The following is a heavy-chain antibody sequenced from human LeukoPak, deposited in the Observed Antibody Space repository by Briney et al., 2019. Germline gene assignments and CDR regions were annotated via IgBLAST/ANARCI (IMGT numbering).Heavy chain of an antibody. CDR2: ISGSGGST. D-gene: IGHD5-18*01. Sequence: SGGSLRLSCAASGFTFSSYAMSWVRQAPGKGLEWVSAISGSGGSTYYADPVKGRFTISRDNSKNTLYLQMNSLRAEDTAMYYCARDGGSTAMAQFDYWGQGTLVTVSS. CDR3: ARDGGSTAMAQFDY. J-gene: IGHJ4*02. V-gene: IGHV3-23*01. CDR1: GFTFSSYA.